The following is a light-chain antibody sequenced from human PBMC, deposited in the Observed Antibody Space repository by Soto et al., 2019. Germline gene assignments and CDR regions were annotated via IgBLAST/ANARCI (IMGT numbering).Light chain of an antibody. Sequence: DILITQSPSSLSASVGDRVTITCRAILTIGDSLSWFQQKVGKRPTLLISGASALQSGVSARFSGSGSGSDFALTITSLKSEDFATYYCQQLRSYPSTFGGGTKVDVK. V-gene: IGKV1-9*01. CDR3: QQLRSYPST. J-gene: IGKJ4*01. CDR2: GAS. CDR1: LTIGDS.